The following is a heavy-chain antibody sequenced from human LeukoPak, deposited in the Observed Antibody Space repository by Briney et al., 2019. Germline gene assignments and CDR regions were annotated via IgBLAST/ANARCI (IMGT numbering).Heavy chain of an antibody. Sequence: AWALRLSCAASGFTFSSDGMHCVREAPGKGLEWVAVIWYDGSNKYYADSVKGRFTISRDNSKNTLYLQMNSLRAEDTAVYYCCRTNGSGSYWFVDYWGQGTLVTVSS. CDR2: IWYDGSNK. CDR3: CRTNGSGSYWFVDY. J-gene: IGHJ4*02. D-gene: IGHD3-10*01. V-gene: IGHV3-33*01. CDR1: GFTFSSDG.